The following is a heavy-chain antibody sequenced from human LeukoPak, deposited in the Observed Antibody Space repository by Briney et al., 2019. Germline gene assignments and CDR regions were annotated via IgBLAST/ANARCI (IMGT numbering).Heavy chain of an antibody. CDR2: IYYSGST. V-gene: IGHV4-59*01. D-gene: IGHD2-21*02. CDR1: GGSISSYY. J-gene: IGHJ4*02. CDR3: ARGYCGGDCFGN. Sequence: PSETLSLTCTVSGGSISSYYWSWIRQPPGKGLEWIGYIYYSGSTNYNPSLKSRVTISVDTSKNQSSLKLSSVTAADTAVYYCARGYCGGDCFGNWGQGTLVTVSS.